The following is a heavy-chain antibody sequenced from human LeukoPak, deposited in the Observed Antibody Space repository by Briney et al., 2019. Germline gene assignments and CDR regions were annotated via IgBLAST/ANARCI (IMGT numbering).Heavy chain of an antibody. CDR1: GYTFTGYY. V-gene: IGHV1-2*02. CDR2: INPNSGGT. CDR3: ASWTAMPYYYYGMDV. Sequence: ASVKVSCKASGYTFTGYYMHWVRQAPGQGLEWMGWINPNSGGTNYAQKFQGRVTMTRDTSISTAYVELSRLRSDDTAVYYCASWTAMPYYYYGMDVWGQGTTVTVSS. D-gene: IGHD2-2*01. J-gene: IGHJ6*02.